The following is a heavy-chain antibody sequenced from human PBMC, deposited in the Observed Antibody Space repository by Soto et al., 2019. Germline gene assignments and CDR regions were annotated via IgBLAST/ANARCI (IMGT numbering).Heavy chain of an antibody. CDR3: SRARHYETTGYNNDY. V-gene: IGHV1-2*02. CDR2: INANSGGT. CDR1: GYTFTGYY. J-gene: IGHJ4*02. Sequence: QVQLVQSGAEMKKPGASVKVSCKTSGYTFTGYYIHWVRQAPGQGLEWMGWINANSGGTNYAQKFQDRVTMTRDTSTSTAYMELSRLRSDDTAVYYCSRARHYETTGYNNDYWGQGTLVAVSS. D-gene: IGHD3-22*01.